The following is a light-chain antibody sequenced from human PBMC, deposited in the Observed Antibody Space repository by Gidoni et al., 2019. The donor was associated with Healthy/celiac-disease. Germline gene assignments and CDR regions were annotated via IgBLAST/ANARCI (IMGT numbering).Light chain of an antibody. CDR2: GAS. Sequence: EIVLTQSPGTLSLSPGERATLSCRASQSVSNGYLAWYQQKPGQSPRLLVYVAYGASTRATGIPDRFSGSVSRTDFTLTISRLEPEDSAVYYCQQYGSLVTFGGGTKVEIK. CDR3: QQYGSLVT. V-gene: IGKV3-20*01. CDR1: QSVSNGY. J-gene: IGKJ4*01.